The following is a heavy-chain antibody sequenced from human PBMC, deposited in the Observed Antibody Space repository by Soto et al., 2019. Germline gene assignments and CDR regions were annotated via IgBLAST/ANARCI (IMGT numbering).Heavy chain of an antibody. CDR2: ISGAGGST. CDR1: GFPFSTNA. J-gene: IGHJ4*02. V-gene: IGHV3-23*01. D-gene: IGHD3-3*01. Sequence: GSLRLSCGASGFPFSTNAMNWVRQAPGKGLQWVSSISGAGGSTYYADSVKGRFTISRDNSNNILYPQMNSLRAEDTAVYYCAKDSGNYNFWSGYYAFDYWGQGTLVTVSS. CDR3: AKDSGNYNFWSGYYAFDY.